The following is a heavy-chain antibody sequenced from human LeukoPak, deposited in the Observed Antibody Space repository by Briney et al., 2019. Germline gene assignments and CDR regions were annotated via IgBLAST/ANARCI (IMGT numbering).Heavy chain of an antibody. CDR3: AREPQVTVTTDYYYYYYMDV. V-gene: IGHV3-11*04. J-gene: IGHJ6*03. Sequence: GGSLRLSCAASGFTFSDYYMSWIRQAPGRGLEWVSYISSSGSTIYYADSVKGRFTISRDNAKNSLYLQMNSLRAEDTAVYYCAREPQVTVTTDYYYYYYMDVWGKGTTVTVSS. CDR2: ISSSGSTI. CDR1: GFTFSDYY. D-gene: IGHD4-17*01.